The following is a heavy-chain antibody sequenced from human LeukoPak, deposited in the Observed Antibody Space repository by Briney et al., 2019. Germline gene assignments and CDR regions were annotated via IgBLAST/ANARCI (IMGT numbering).Heavy chain of an antibody. D-gene: IGHD1-1*01. V-gene: IGHV4-31*03. CDR3: ARDRLEYLDY. Sequence: SQTLSLTCTVSGGSISSGGYYWSWIRQHPGKSLEWIGYIYYSGSTYYNPSLKSRVTISVDTSKNQFSLKLSSVTAADTAVYYCARDRLEYLDYWGQGTLVTVSS. CDR2: IYYSGST. CDR1: GGSISSGGYY. J-gene: IGHJ4*02.